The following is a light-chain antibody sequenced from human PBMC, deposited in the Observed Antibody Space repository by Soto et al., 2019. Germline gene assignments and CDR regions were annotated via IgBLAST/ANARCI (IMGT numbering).Light chain of an antibody. CDR2: DVS. J-gene: IGLJ2*01. CDR3: CSYAGSYTV. V-gene: IGLV2-11*01. CDR1: SSDVGGYNY. Sequence: QSVLTQPRSVSGSPGQSVTISCTGTSSDVGGYNYVSWYQQQPGKAPNLTIFDVSKRPSGVPARFSGSKSGNTASLTISGLQAEDEADYYCCSYAGSYTVFGEGTKLTVL.